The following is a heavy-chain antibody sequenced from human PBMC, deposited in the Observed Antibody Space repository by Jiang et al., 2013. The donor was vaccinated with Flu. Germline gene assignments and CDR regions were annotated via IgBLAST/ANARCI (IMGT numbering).Heavy chain of an antibody. CDR1: GGTFSSYA. J-gene: IGHJ5*02. CDR2: IIPIFGTA. D-gene: IGHD2-15*01. Sequence: VQLVESGAEVKKPGSSVKVSCKASGGTFSSYAISWVRQAPGQGLEWMGGIIPIFGTANYAQKFQGRVTITADESTSTAYMELSSLRSEDTAVYYCARGDPQGYCSGGSCYQNWFDPWGQGTLVTVSS. V-gene: IGHV1-69*01. CDR3: ARGDPQGYCSGGSCYQNWFDP.